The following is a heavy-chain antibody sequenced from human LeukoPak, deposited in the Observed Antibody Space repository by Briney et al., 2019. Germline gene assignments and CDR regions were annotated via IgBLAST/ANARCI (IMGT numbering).Heavy chain of an antibody. CDR1: GYTFTSYG. V-gene: IGHV1-18*01. J-gene: IGHJ4*02. CDR3: ARDFDVSGVVVAATPFDY. D-gene: IGHD2-15*01. Sequence: ASVKVSCKASGYTFTSYGISWVRRAPGQGLEWMGWISAYNGNTNYAQKLQGRVTMTTDTSTSTAYMELRSLRSDDTAVYYCARDFDVSGVVVAATPFDYWGQGTLVTVSS. CDR2: ISAYNGNT.